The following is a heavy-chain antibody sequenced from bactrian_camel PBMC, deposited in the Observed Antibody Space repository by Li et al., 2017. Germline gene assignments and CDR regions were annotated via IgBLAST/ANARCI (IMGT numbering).Heavy chain of an antibody. CDR2: IVLNGDRR. D-gene: IGHD6*01. J-gene: IGHJ6*01. CDR3: AAGFAYGGSWFDGRDFGY. CDR1: GYTGSSYC. V-gene: IGHV3-3*01. Sequence: VQLVESGGGSVQAGGSLRLSCAASGYTGSSYCMGWYRQAPGKEREFVSDIVLNGDRRYGDAVKGRFTNSKDNAANTVYLQMNNLKPEDAAMYYCAAGFAYGGSWFDGRDFGYWGQGTQVTVS.